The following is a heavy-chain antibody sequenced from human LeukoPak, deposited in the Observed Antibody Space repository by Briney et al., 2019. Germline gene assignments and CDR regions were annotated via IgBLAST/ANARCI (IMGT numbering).Heavy chain of an antibody. J-gene: IGHJ4*02. D-gene: IGHD3-22*01. CDR2: IWYDGTNK. V-gene: IGHV3-33*01. Sequence: GGSLRLSCAASGFTFSSYGMHWVRQAPGKGLEWVAVIWYDGTNKYYANSVKGRFTISRDNSKNTLYLQMNSLRAEDTAVYYCTRDLDSSGYYPDYWGQGTLVTVSS. CDR1: GFTFSSYG. CDR3: TRDLDSSGYYPDY.